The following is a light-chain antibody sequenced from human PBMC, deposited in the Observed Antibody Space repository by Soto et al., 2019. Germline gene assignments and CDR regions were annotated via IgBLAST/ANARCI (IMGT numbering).Light chain of an antibody. CDR2: DAS. V-gene: IGKV1-33*01. J-gene: IGKJ5*01. CDR3: QQYDDIPPT. Sequence: DIQMTQSPSSLTASVGDSVTITCQASQDITNYLNWYQQKPGKAPKLLIYDASNLEPGVPSRFSGRESGTDFTFSISSLQPEDIATYYCQQYDDIPPTFGQGTRLDTK. CDR1: QDITNY.